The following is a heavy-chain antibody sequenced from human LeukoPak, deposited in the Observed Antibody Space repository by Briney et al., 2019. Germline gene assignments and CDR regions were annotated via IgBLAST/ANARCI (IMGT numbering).Heavy chain of an antibody. CDR2: ISGVGGST. CDR3: AKDLTISVSAWFDP. V-gene: IGHV3-43*02. D-gene: IGHD3-10*01. Sequence: RTGGSLRLSCAASGFTFDDYAMHWVRQTPGKGLEWVSLISGVGGSTYYTDSVRGRFTISRDNSQNSLYLQMNSLTTEDTAFYFCAKDLTISVSAWFDPWGQGTLVTVSS. CDR1: GFTFDDYA. J-gene: IGHJ5*02.